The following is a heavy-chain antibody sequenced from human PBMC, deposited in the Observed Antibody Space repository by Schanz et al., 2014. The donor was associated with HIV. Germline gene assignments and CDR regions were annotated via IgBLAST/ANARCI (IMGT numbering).Heavy chain of an antibody. CDR2: VDFYGRG. V-gene: IGHV4-34*01. Sequence: WTWIRQAPGKGLEWIWEVDFYGRGNYNPSLKRRVTISVDTSKNQFSLKMTSMTAADTALYYCARGFLMIRDYDYVWGSDRHTAWFDSWGLGTTVTVSS. D-gene: IGHD3-16*02. CDR3: ARGFLMIRDYDYVWGSDRHTAWFDS. J-gene: IGHJ5*01.